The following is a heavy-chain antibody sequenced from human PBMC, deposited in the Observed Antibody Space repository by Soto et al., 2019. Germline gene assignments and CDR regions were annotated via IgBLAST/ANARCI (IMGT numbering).Heavy chain of an antibody. Sequence: GGSLRLSCAASGFTFSGSAMHWVRQASGKGLEWVGRIRSKANSYATAYAASVKGRFTISRDDSKNTAYLQMNSLKTEETAVYYCTRHTDAGPYYDFWSGYEPPNWFDPWGQGTLVTVSS. D-gene: IGHD3-3*01. V-gene: IGHV3-73*01. CDR3: TRHTDAGPYYDFWSGYEPPNWFDP. J-gene: IGHJ5*02. CDR1: GFTFSGSA. CDR2: IRSKANSYAT.